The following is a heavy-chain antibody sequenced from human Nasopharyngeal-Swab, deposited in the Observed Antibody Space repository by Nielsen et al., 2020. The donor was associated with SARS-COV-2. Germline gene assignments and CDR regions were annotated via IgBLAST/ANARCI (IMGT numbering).Heavy chain of an antibody. Sequence: ESLKISFSASCFPFSSYIMNWVRQAPGKGLEWVSYISSSSSTIYYADSVKGRFTISRDNAKNSLYLQMNSLRDEDTAVYYCARGQSYMTTATWDGMDVWGQGTTVTVSS. V-gene: IGHV3-48*02. D-gene: IGHD4-11*01. CDR1: CFPFSSYI. CDR3: ARGQSYMTTATWDGMDV. CDR2: ISSSSSTI. J-gene: IGHJ6*02.